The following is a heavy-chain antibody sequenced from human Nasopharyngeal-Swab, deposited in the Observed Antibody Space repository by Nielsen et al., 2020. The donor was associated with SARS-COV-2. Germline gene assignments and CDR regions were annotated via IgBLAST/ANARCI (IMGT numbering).Heavy chain of an antibody. Sequence: LKISCAASGFTFSSFGMHWVRQAPGKGLEWVAFIAHDASNEYYGDSVKGRFPISRDSSKNTLYLQMDSLRGEDTAVYYCARDAPAHYGAFYWGRGTLVTVSS. D-gene: IGHD4-17*01. CDR3: ARDAPAHYGAFY. J-gene: IGHJ4*02. CDR2: IAHDASNE. V-gene: IGHV3-30*03. CDR1: GFTFSSFG.